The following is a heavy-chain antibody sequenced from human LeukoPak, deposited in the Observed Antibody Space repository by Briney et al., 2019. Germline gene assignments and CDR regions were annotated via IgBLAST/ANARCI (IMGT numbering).Heavy chain of an antibody. D-gene: IGHD3-22*01. V-gene: IGHV3-64D*09. CDR3: VKSFDYYDSSGYYTDTFGI. J-gene: IGHJ3*02. CDR1: GFTSSKYA. Sequence: RGALRLSCSASGFTSSKYAMYWVRQTPGKGLEYVSTISSNGGNTYYADSVKGRFTISRDNSKNTLYLQMSSLRAEDTAVYYCVKSFDYYDSSGYYTDTFGIWGQGTMVTVSS. CDR2: ISSNGGNT.